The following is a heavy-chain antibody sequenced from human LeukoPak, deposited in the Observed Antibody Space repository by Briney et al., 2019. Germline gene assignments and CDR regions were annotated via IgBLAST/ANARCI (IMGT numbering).Heavy chain of an antibody. CDR2: IYASGST. CDR1: GGSVSSSAYY. CDR3: ARDGSGYYYPNWFDP. V-gene: IGHV4-61*10. J-gene: IGHJ5*02. Sequence: SETLSLTCTVSGGSVSSSAYYWSWIRQPAGKGLEWIGHIYASGSTYYNPSLKSRVTISVDTSKNQFSLKLSSVTAADTAVYYCARDGSGYYYPNWFDPWGQGTLVTVSS. D-gene: IGHD3-22*01.